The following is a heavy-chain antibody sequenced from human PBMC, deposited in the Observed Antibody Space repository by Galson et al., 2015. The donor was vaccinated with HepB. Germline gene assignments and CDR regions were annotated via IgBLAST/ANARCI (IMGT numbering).Heavy chain of an antibody. CDR3: ARVKYSSGWYKAREWYSDL. J-gene: IGHJ2*01. D-gene: IGHD6-19*01. V-gene: IGHV3-7*01. CDR1: GFTFSSYG. Sequence: SLRLSCAASGFTFSSYGMTWVRQAPGKGLEWVAAIRQDGSEYYYVDSVKGRFTISRDNAKNSLYLQMNSLRAEDTAVYYCARVKYSSGWYKAREWYSDLWGRGTLVTVSS. CDR2: IRQDGSEY.